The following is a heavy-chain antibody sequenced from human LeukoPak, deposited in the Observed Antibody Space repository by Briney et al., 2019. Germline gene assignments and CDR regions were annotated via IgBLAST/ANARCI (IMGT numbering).Heavy chain of an antibody. Sequence: SETLSLTCTVSGGSISSGTYYWNWIRQPAGKGLEWIGRVYTSGSTNYNPFLKSRVTTSVDTSKNQFSLRLSSVTAADTALYYCARSSCPGGSCYDNRGYFDYWGQGTLVTVSS. J-gene: IGHJ4*02. D-gene: IGHD2-15*01. V-gene: IGHV4-61*02. CDR1: GGSISSGTYY. CDR2: VYTSGST. CDR3: ARSSCPGGSCYDNRGYFDY.